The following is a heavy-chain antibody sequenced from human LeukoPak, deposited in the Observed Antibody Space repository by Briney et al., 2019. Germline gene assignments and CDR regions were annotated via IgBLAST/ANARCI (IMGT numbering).Heavy chain of an antibody. CDR1: GGSISSSY. J-gene: IGHJ6*03. Sequence: PSETLSLTCTVSGGSISSSYWSWIRQPPGKGLEWIGYIYYSGSTNYNPSLKSRVTISVDTSKNQFSLKLSSVTAADTAVYYCARHPLRADCSGGSCYRRGYYYYYYMDVWGKGTTVTVSS. V-gene: IGHV4-59*08. CDR2: IYYSGST. D-gene: IGHD2-15*01. CDR3: ARHPLRADCSGGSCYRRGYYYYYYMDV.